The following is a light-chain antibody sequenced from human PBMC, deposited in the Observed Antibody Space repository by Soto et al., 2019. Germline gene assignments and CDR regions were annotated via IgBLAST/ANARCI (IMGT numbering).Light chain of an antibody. Sequence: QSVLTQPPSASGTPGQRVTISCSGTSSNIGTYTVNWYQQLPGTAPKLLIYGTNNRPSGVPDRFSGSKSGMSASLAITGLQAADEANYYCQSYDNSLSGSRVFGGGTKLTVL. V-gene: IGLV1-44*01. J-gene: IGLJ3*02. CDR2: GTN. CDR1: SSNIGTYT. CDR3: QSYDNSLSGSRV.